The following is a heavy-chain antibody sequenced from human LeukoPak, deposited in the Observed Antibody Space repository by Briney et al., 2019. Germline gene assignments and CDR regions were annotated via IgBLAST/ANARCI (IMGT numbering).Heavy chain of an antibody. CDR2: ISWNSGSI. Sequence: GGSLRLSCAASGFTFDDYAMHWVRQAPGKGLEWVSGISWNSGSIGYADSVKGRFTISRDNAKNSLYLQMNSLRAEDTALYYCAKGKWELRFGFDYWGQGTLVTVSS. CDR3: AKGKWELRFGFDY. D-gene: IGHD1-26*01. CDR1: GFTFDDYA. V-gene: IGHV3-9*01. J-gene: IGHJ4*02.